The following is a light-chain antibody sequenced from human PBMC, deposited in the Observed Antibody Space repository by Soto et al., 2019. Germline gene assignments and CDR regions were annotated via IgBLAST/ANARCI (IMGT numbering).Light chain of an antibody. CDR1: SGHSSYA. CDR3: QTWGTGFQF. Sequence: QLVLTQSPSASASLGASGKLTCTLCSGHSSYAIAWHQKQPGKGPRYLMDLNKDGSHTKGDGIPDRFSGSSSGADRYLIISSLQSEDEADYYCQTWGTGFQFFGGGTKLTV. V-gene: IGLV4-69*01. J-gene: IGLJ2*01. CDR2: LNKDGSH.